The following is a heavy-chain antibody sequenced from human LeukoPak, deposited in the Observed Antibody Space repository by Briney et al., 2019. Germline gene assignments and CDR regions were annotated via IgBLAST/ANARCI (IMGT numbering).Heavy chain of an antibody. D-gene: IGHD3-16*02. CDR2: INHSGST. CDR1: GGSFSCYY. CDR3: ARGIGHYDYVWGSYRQYYFDY. V-gene: IGHV4-34*01. J-gene: IGHJ4*02. Sequence: PSETLSLTCAVYGGSFSCYYWSWIRQPPGKGLEWIGEINHSGSTNYNPSLKSRVAISVDTSKNQFSLKLSSVTAADTAVYYCARGIGHYDYVWGSYRQYYFDYWGQGTLVTVSS.